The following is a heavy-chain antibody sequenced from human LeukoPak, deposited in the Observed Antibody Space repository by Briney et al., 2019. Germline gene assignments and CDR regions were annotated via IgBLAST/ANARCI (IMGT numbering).Heavy chain of an antibody. Sequence: PSETLSLTCAVYGGSFSGYYWSWIRQPPGKGPEWIGEINHSGSTNHNPSLKSRVTISVDTSKNQFSLKLSSVTAADTAVYYCASSLYAFDIWGQGTMVTVSS. CDR2: INHSGST. CDR1: GGSFSGYY. V-gene: IGHV4-34*01. J-gene: IGHJ3*02. CDR3: ASSLYAFDI.